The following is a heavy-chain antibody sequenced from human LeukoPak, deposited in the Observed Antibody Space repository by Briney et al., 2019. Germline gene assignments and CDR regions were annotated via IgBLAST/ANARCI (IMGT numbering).Heavy chain of an antibody. CDR1: GFTFSDYY. V-gene: IGHV3-11*01. CDR2: ISSSASTI. CDR3: ATVVAATFNAFDI. Sequence: GGSLRLSCAASGFTFSDYYMSWIRQAPGKGLEWVSYISSSASTIYYADSVKGRFTISRDNAKNSLYLQMNSLRAEDTAVYYCATVVAATFNAFDIWGQGTMVTVSS. D-gene: IGHD2-15*01. J-gene: IGHJ3*02.